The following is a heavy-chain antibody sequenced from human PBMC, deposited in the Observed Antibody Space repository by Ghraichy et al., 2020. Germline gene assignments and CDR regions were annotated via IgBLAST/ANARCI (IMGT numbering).Heavy chain of an antibody. V-gene: IGHV3-7*03. J-gene: IGHJ6*02. Sequence: GGSLRLSCAASGFTFSSYRMSWVRQAPGKGLEWVANINQDGSEKYYVDSVKGRFTISRDNAKNSLYLQMNSLRAEDTAVYYCAAEKTYYDFWSGYYNRYGMDVWGQGTTVTVSS. CDR1: GFTFSSYR. D-gene: IGHD3-3*01. CDR3: AAEKTYYDFWSGYYNRYGMDV. CDR2: INQDGSEK.